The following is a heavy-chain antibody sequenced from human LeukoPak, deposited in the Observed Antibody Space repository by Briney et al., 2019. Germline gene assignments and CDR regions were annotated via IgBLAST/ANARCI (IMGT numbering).Heavy chain of an antibody. CDR3: AKVLPGPFHY. V-gene: IGHV3-30*02. J-gene: IGHJ4*02. CDR1: GFTFSSYG. CDR2: IRYDGGNK. Sequence: GGSLRLSCAASGFTFSSYGMHWVRQAPGKGLEWVAFIRYDGGNKYYAESVKGRFTISRDNSKNTLYLQMNSLRAEDTAVYYCAKVLPGPFHYWGQGTLVTVSS. D-gene: IGHD1-1*01.